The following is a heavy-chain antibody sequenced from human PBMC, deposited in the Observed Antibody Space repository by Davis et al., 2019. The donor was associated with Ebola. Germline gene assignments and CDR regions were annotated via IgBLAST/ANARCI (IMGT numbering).Heavy chain of an antibody. Sequence: GESLKISCAASGFTFSSYGMHWVRQAPGKGLEWVAVISYDGSNKYYADSVKGRFTISRDNSKNTLYLQMNSLRAEETAVYYCAKVSNGVWGQGTLVTVSS. J-gene: IGHJ4*02. D-gene: IGHD2-8*01. V-gene: IGHV3-30*18. CDR1: GFTFSSYG. CDR2: ISYDGSNK. CDR3: AKVSNGV.